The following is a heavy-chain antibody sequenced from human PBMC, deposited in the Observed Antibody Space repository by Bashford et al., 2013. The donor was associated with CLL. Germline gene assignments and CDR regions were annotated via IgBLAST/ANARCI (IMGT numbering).Heavy chain of an antibody. J-gene: IGHJ4*02. CDR1: GYIFSSYA. CDR3: ARAATCSSTTCWPGVS. D-gene: IGHD2-2*01. CDR2: INTNTGNP. V-gene: IGHV7-4-1*02. Sequence: ASVKVSCKASGYIFSSYAMNWVRQAPGQGLEWMGWINTNTGNPTYAQGFTGRFVFSLDTSVSTAYLQISTLKAEDTAVYYCARAATCSSTTCWPGVSWGQGTLVTVSS.